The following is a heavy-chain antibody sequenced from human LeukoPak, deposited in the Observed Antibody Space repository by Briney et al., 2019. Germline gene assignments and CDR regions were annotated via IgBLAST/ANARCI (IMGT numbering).Heavy chain of an antibody. CDR3: ARGGIPYYYGSGTYYHYDY. CDR2: IRFDGSSK. Sequence: PVGSLRLSCAASGFTFSAYGMHWVRQAPGKGLEWVAFIRFDGSSKYYADSVKGRFTISRDNSKITLYLQMDSLRAEDTAVYYCARGGIPYYYGSGTYYHYDYWGQGTLVTVSS. V-gene: IGHV3-30*02. J-gene: IGHJ4*02. D-gene: IGHD3-10*01. CDR1: GFTFSAYG.